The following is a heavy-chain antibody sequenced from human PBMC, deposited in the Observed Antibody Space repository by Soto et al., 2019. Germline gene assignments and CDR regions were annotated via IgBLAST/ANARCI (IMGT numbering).Heavy chain of an antibody. Sequence: QVVQSGAEVKKPGSSVKVSYKASGGTFNRQAFSWVRQAPGQGLEWMGGFIPIFGTTDYSQKFQGRVTITADEATSTAYMELSSPTSHDTAVYYCARVDSSMFEGGEWFDPWGPGTLVTVSS. CDR1: GGTFNRQA. J-gene: IGHJ5*02. CDR3: ARVDSSMFEGGEWFDP. V-gene: IGHV1-69*12. CDR2: FIPIFGTT. D-gene: IGHD3-10*02.